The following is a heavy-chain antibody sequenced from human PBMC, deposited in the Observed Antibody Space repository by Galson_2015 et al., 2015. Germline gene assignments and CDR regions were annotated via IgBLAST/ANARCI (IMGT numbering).Heavy chain of an antibody. CDR3: ARADINGGSYYAS. J-gene: IGHJ4*02. Sequence: SLRLSCEASEFTFTSYWMHWVRHVPGKGPVWVSRISGDGSRTYYADSVMGRFTISRDNAKNTLFLQMNSLRAEDTAVYYCARADINGGSYYASWGQGTLVTVS. D-gene: IGHD2-15*01. V-gene: IGHV3-74*01. CDR2: ISGDGSRT. CDR1: EFTFTSYW.